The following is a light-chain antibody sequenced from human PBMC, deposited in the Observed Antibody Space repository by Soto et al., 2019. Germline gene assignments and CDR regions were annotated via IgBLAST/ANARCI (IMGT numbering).Light chain of an antibody. Sequence: AIQMTQSPSSLSASVGDRVTITCRASQDIRTALGWYQQKPGKAPRLLIYGTFSLQSGVPSRFSGSGSGTDFALTISSLQPDNFATYYCLQDFKSPRTFGQGTKGEVQ. CDR3: LQDFKSPRT. J-gene: IGKJ1*01. CDR1: QDIRTA. CDR2: GTF. V-gene: IGKV1-6*01.